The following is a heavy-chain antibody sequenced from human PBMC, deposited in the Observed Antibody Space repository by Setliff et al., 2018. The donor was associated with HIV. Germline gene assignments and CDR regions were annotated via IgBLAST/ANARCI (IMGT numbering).Heavy chain of an antibody. CDR3: ARVYYGSGSYLDY. J-gene: IGHJ4*02. D-gene: IGHD3-10*01. Sequence: GGSLRLSCAASGFTFSSYEMNWVRQAPGKGLEWVSYISSSGSTIYYADSVKGRFTISRDNAKNSLYLQMKSLRAEDTAVYYCARVYYGSGSYLDYWGQGTLVTVSS. CDR1: GFTFSSYE. CDR2: ISSSGSTI. V-gene: IGHV3-48*03.